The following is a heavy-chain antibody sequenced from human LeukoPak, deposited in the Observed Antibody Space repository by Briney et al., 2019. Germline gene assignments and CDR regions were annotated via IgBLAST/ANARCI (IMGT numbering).Heavy chain of an antibody. Sequence: GGSLRLSCAASGFTFSTYSMNWVRQAPGKGLEWVSSIINSGSCIYYADSVKGRFTISRDNSKNTLYLQMNSLRAEDTAVYYCARGSTVTTSGDAFDIWGQGTLVTVSS. CDR2: IINSGSCI. V-gene: IGHV3-21*04. J-gene: IGHJ3*02. CDR3: ARGSTVTTSGDAFDI. D-gene: IGHD4-17*01. CDR1: GFTFSTYS.